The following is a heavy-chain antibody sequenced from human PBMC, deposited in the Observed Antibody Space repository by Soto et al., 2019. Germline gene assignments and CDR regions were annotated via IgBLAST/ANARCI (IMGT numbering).Heavy chain of an antibody. Sequence: QVQLVQSGAEVKKPGASVKVSCKASGYTFTSYGISWVRQAPGQGLEWMGWISAYNGNTNYAQKLQGRVTMTTDTSTSTAYMELRSLRPVDTAVYYSARAYKFREDTAMVTWGQGILVTVSS. D-gene: IGHD5-18*01. CDR2: ISAYNGNT. CDR3: ARAYKFREDTAMVT. J-gene: IGHJ5*02. CDR1: GYTFTSYG. V-gene: IGHV1-18*01.